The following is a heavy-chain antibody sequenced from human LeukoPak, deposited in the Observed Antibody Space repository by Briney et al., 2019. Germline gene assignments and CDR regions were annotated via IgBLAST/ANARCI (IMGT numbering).Heavy chain of an antibody. CDR1: GGSFSGYY. D-gene: IGHD3-16*01. J-gene: IGHJ5*02. CDR2: IYDSGST. V-gene: IGHV4-34*01. Sequence: SETLSLTCAVYGGSFSGYYWSWIRQPPGKGLEWIGSIYDSGSTYYNPSLKSRVTISVDTSKNQFSLKLNSVTAADAAVYYCARHYGPWGQGTLVTVSS. CDR3: ARHYGP.